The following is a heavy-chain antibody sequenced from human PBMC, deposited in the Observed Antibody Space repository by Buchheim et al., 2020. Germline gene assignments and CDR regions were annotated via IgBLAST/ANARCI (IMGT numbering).Heavy chain of an antibody. CDR3: ARDALPKKDIVVVPAAMRNWYYYGMDV. Sequence: QLQLQESGPGLVKPSETLSLTCTVSGGSISSSSYYWGWIRQPPGKGLEWIGSIYYSGSTYYNPSLKSRGTISVDTSKNQFSLKLSSVTAADTAVYYCARDALPKKDIVVVPAAMRNWYYYGMDVWGQGTT. J-gene: IGHJ6*02. D-gene: IGHD2-2*01. CDR2: IYYSGST. V-gene: IGHV4-39*07. CDR1: GGSISSSSYY.